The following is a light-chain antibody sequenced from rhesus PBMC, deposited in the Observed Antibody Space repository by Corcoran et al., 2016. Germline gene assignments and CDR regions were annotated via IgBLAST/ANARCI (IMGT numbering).Light chain of an antibody. CDR3: QQYSNWPLT. CDR1: QSVSSR. Sequence: EIVLTQSPGTLSLSPGERATLSCRASQSVSSRLAWYQQKPGQVPRLLIFGASNRATGIADRFRGSGSGTDFTLTISSQEPEDFAVYYCQQYSNWPLTFGGGTKVEIK. V-gene: IGKV3-42*03. CDR2: GAS. J-gene: IGKJ4*01.